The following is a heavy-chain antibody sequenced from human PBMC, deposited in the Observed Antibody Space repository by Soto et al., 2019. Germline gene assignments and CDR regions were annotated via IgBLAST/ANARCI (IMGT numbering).Heavy chain of an antibody. Sequence: ESGGGLVKPGGSLRLSCAASGFTFSDYYMSWIRQAPGKGLEWVSYISSSTFYTNYADSVKGRFTISRDNAKNSLYLQMNSLRAEDTAVYYCATDDSSVLEYFDYWGQGILVTVSS. CDR3: ATDDSSVLEYFDY. CDR2: ISSSTFYT. J-gene: IGHJ4*02. CDR1: GFTFSDYY. V-gene: IGHV3-11*06. D-gene: IGHD3-22*01.